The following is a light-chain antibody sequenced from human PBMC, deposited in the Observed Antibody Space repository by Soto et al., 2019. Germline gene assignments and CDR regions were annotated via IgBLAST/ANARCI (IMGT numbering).Light chain of an antibody. CDR1: QSVSSY. V-gene: IGKV3-11*01. Sequence: PGERATLSCRASQSVSSYLAWYQQKPGQAPRLLIYDASNRATGIPARFSGSGSGTDFTLTISSLEPEDFAVYYCHQRSNFGQGTRLEIK. CDR3: HQRSN. CDR2: DAS. J-gene: IGKJ5*01.